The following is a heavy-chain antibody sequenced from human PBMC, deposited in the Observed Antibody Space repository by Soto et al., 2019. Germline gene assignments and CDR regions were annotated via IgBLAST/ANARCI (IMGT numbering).Heavy chain of an antibody. CDR3: ATEGLFRTRHGSYGNY. Sequence: GASVKVSCKVSGYTLTELSMHWVRQAPGKGLEWMGGFDPEDGETIYAQKFQGRVTMTEDTSTDTAYMELSSLRSEDTAVYYCATEGLFRTRHGSYGNYWGQGTLVTVSS. J-gene: IGHJ4*02. CDR1: GYTLTELS. CDR2: FDPEDGET. D-gene: IGHD5-18*01. V-gene: IGHV1-24*01.